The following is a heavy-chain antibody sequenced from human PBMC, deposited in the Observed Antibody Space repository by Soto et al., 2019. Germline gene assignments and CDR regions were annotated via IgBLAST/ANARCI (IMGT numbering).Heavy chain of an antibody. CDR3: ARGDSTDCSNGVCSFFYNHDMDV. CDR1: GYSFTDYH. D-gene: IGHD2-8*01. Sequence: ASVKVSCKASGYSFTDYHIHWVRQAPGQGLEWLGRINPKTGGTSTAQKFQGWVTMTTDTSISTASMELTRLTSDDTAIYYSARGDSTDCSNGVCSFFYNHDMDVWGQGTTVTVSS. CDR2: INPKTGGT. V-gene: IGHV1-2*04. J-gene: IGHJ6*02.